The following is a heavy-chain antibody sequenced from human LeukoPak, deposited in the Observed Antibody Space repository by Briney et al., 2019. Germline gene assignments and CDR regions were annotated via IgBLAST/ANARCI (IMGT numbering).Heavy chain of an antibody. CDR2: MNPNSGNT. J-gene: IGHJ4*02. D-gene: IGHD1-26*01. V-gene: IGHV1-8*01. CDR1: VYIFTSYD. CDR3: ARGVGPTNFLDY. Sequence: WASVKVSCKASVYIFTSYDINWVRQATGQGLEWMGWMNPNSGNTGYAQKFQGRVTMTRNTSISTAYLELSSLRSEDTAVYYCARGVGPTNFLDYWGQGTLVTVSS.